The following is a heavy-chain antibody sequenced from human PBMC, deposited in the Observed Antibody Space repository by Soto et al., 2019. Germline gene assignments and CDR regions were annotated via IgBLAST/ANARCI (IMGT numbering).Heavy chain of an antibody. CDR3: ASGSTPIDY. CDR1: GGSISCGGYS. V-gene: IGHV4-30-2*01. Sequence: SETLSLTCAVSGGSISCGGYSWSWIRQPPGKGLEWIGYIYHSGSTYYNPSLKSRVTISVYRSKYKFSLKLRSVTAADTPVYYCASGSTPIDYWGQGTRVTVSS. CDR2: IYHSGST. J-gene: IGHJ4*02.